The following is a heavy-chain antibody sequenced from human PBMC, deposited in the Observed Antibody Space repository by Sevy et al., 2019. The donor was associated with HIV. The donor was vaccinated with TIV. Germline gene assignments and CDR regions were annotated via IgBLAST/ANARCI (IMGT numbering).Heavy chain of an antibody. Sequence: GGSLRLSCAASGITLTPYWMHWVRQVPGKGLVWVSRINSDGSSTSYAESVKGRFTISRDNGKYTLYLQMKSLRVEDTAVYFCSRGLYYYDMRGHQEPGDYWGQGVLVTVSS. J-gene: IGHJ4*02. D-gene: IGHD3-22*01. V-gene: IGHV3-74*01. CDR3: SRGLYYYDMRGHQEPGDY. CDR1: GITLTPYW. CDR2: INSDGSST.